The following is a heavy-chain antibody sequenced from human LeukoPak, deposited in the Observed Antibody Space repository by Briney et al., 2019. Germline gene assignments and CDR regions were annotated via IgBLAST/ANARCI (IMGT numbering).Heavy chain of an antibody. CDR3: AREHGSWSYRYYFFVDD. J-gene: IGHJ6*03. CDR2: VSYNGRT. D-gene: IGHD5-18*01. CDR1: GDSISPYY. V-gene: IGHV4-59*01. Sequence: SETLSLTCSVSGDSISPYYWSWIRQAPGKGLEWIGHVSYNGRTNYNPSLKSRATISLGTSKSHFSLILTSMTPADTAIYYCAREHGSWSYRYYFFVDDWGKGTTVTVSS.